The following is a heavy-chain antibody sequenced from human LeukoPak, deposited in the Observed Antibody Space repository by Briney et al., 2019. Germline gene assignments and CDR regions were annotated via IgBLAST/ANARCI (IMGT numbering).Heavy chain of an antibody. CDR1: GFTFSSVA. J-gene: IGHJ4*02. CDR2: ISSGGGST. CDR3: AKMPPHYYYDSSGRNDY. Sequence: GGSLRLSCAASGFTFSSVAMNWVRQAPGKGLEWVSAISSGGGSTYYADSVKGRFTISRDDSKNTLYLQMNSLRAEDTAVYYCAKMPPHYYYDSSGRNDYWGQGTLVTVSS. D-gene: IGHD3-22*01. V-gene: IGHV3-23*01.